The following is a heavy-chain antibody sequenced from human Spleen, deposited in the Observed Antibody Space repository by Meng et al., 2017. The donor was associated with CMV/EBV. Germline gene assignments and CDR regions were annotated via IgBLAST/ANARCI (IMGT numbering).Heavy chain of an antibody. V-gene: IGHV5-51*01. J-gene: IGHJ4*02. CDR3: ATGVSRGVTIDY. D-gene: IGHD3-10*01. Sequence: GGSLRLSCKGSGYRFISYWIGWVRQKPGKGLEWMGIIYPSDSDTIYSPSFQGRVTISADRSITTAYLQWGSLRASDTAMYFCATGVSRGVTIDYWGQGTLVTVSS. CDR2: IYPSDSDT. CDR1: GYRFISYW.